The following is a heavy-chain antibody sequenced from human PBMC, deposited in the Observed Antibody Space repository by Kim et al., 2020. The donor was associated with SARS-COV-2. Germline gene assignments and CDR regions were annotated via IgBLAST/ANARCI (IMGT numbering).Heavy chain of an antibody. CDR2: SK. D-gene: IGHD5-18*01. J-gene: IGHJ1*01. Sequence: SKAHEYPVKVRFTISRDNAKSTQYLQLNSLRADDTAVYYCARVSAAMVAYWGQGTLVTVSS. CDR3: ARVSAAMVAY. V-gene: IGHV3-74*01.